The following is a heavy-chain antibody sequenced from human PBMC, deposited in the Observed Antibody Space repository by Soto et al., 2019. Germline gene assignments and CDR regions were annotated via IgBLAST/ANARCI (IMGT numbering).Heavy chain of an antibody. J-gene: IGHJ6*02. V-gene: IGHV4-34*01. CDR2: INHSGGT. Sequence: WRTPELRCAVHHECLGGDPCTGARYGPAQGPEWIGEINHSGGTNYNSSLKSRVTISLDTSKNQFSLILLSVTAADTAMYYCARDRQDYDLWSGYENEGPYGMDVWGRGTTVT. CDR3: ARDRQDYDLWSGYENEGPYGMDV. D-gene: IGHD3-3*01. CDR1: HECLGGDP.